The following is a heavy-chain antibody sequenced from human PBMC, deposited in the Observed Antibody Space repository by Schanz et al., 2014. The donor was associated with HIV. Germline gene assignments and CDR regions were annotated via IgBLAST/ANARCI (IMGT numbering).Heavy chain of an antibody. J-gene: IGHJ4*02. D-gene: IGHD4-4*01. V-gene: IGHV3-23*01. CDR3: ANDPELTTITGYFDS. CDR2: ISAGGRDT. CDR1: GFAFSDYA. Sequence: EVQLLESGGGLVLPGGSQRLSCAASGFAFSDYAMSWVRQAPGKGLEWVSSISAGGRDTYYADSVKGRFTISRDNSKNTLYLQMNRLRAEDTALYFCANDPELTTITGYFDSWGQGTLVTVSP.